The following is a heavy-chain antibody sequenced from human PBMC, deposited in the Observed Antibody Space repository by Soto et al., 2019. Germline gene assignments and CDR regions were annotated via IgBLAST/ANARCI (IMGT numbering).Heavy chain of an antibody. CDR2: ISYDGNNK. Sequence: QVQLVESGGGVVQPGRSLRLSCVASGFTFSSYAMHWVRQAPGKGLEWVAVISYDGNNKYYADSVNGRFTISRDNSKNTLYLQMNSLRLEDTAVYYCARAGCDGGSCYTLVGLRYGMDVWGQGTTVTVSS. D-gene: IGHD2-15*01. V-gene: IGHV3-30-3*01. CDR3: ARAGCDGGSCYTLVGLRYGMDV. J-gene: IGHJ6*02. CDR1: GFTFSSYA.